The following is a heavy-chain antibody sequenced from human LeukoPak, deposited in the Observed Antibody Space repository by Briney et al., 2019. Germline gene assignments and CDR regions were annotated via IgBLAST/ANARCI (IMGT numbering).Heavy chain of an antibody. Sequence: GGSLRLSCTASGFTFGSYAMTWVRRAPGKGLEWVSSIVGSGGNTYYADSVKGRFTISRDNSKSTLSLQMNSLRAEDTAVYYCGKDSRGSSVRVFDCWGQGILVTVSS. CDR2: IVGSGGNT. CDR3: GKDSRGSSVRVFDC. J-gene: IGHJ4*02. V-gene: IGHV3-23*01. CDR1: GFTFGSYA. D-gene: IGHD5/OR15-5a*01.